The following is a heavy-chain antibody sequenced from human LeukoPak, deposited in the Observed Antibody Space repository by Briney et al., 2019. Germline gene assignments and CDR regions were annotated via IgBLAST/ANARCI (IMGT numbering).Heavy chain of an antibody. Sequence: GASVKVSCKASGYTFTGYYMHWVRQAPGQGLEWMGWINPNSGGTNYAQKFQGRVTMTRDTSISTAYMELSRLRSDDTAVYYCARGTDRQLVHFDYWAREPWSPSPQ. V-gene: IGHV1-2*02. J-gene: IGHJ4*02. CDR1: GYTFTGYY. D-gene: IGHD6-13*01. CDR3: ARGTDRQLVHFDY. CDR2: INPNSGGT.